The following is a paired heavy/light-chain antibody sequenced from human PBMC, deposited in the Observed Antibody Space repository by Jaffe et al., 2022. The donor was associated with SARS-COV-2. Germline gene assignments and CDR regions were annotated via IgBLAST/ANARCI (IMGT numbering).Heavy chain of an antibody. V-gene: IGHV4-30-4*01. CDR3: AREITIFGENPWNNWFDP. CDR1: GGSISSGDYY. D-gene: IGHD3-3*01. Sequence: QVQLQESGPGLVKPSQTLSLTCTVSGGSISSGDYYWSWIRQPPGKGLEWIGYIYYSGSTYYNPSLKSRVTISVDTSKNQFSLKLSSVTAADTAVYYCAREITIFGENPWNNWFDPWGQGTLVTVSS. J-gene: IGHJ5*02. CDR2: IYYSGST.
Light chain of an antibody. CDR2: KDS. V-gene: IGLV3-25*03. J-gene: IGLJ3*02. Sequence: SYELTQPPSVSVSPGQTARITCSGDALPKQYAYWYQQKPGQAPVLVIYKDSERPSGIPERFSGSSSGTTVTLTISGVQAEDEADYYCQSADSSGTRVFGGGTKLTVL. CDR1: ALPKQY. CDR3: QSADSSGTRV.